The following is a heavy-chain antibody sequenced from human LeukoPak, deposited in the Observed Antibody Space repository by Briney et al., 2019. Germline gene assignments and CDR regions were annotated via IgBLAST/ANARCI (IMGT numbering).Heavy chain of an antibody. CDR3: AKQSPYGGRFGVDDD. CDR2: INTNSGST. V-gene: IGHV3-23*01. J-gene: IGHJ4*02. Sequence: GGSLRLSCAASGFTFSSYAMSWVRQGPGKGPEWVSAINTNSGSTYYTDSVKGRFTTSRDNSKNTLYLQMNDLRPEDTAVYSCAKQSPYGGRFGVDDDWGRGTLVTVSS. CDR1: GFTFSSYA. D-gene: IGHD1-26*01.